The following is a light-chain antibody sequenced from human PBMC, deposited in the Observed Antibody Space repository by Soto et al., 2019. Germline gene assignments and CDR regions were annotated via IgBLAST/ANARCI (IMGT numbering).Light chain of an antibody. V-gene: IGLV4-69*01. CDR3: PTWVSGTVV. J-gene: IGLJ2*01. CDR2: LNSDGSH. Sequence: QLVLTQSPSASASLGASVKLTCTLSSGHSSYAIAWHQQQPEKGPRYLMKLNSDGSHSKGDGIPDRFSGSSSGAERYLTISSLQSEGEADYYCPTWVSGTVVFGGGTKVTVL. CDR1: SGHSSYA.